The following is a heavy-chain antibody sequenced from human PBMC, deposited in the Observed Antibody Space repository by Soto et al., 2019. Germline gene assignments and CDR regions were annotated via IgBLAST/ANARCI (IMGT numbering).Heavy chain of an antibody. J-gene: IGHJ4*02. Sequence: ETLSLTCTVSGGSISSYYWSWIRQPPGKGLEWIGYFYYSGSTNYNPSLRSRVSISVDTSKNQFSLRLSSVTAADTAVYYCARGTLTSYFDYWGQGTLVTVSS. CDR1: GGSISSYY. CDR2: FYYSGST. CDR3: ARGTLTSYFDY. V-gene: IGHV4-59*01.